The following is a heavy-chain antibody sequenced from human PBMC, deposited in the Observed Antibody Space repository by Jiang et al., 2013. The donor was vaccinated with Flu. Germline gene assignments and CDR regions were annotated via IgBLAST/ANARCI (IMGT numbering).Heavy chain of an antibody. V-gene: IGHV1-69*02. CDR3: ARTRGNYGDYWRKRTEIWYFDL. J-gene: IGHJ2*01. CDR2: IIPILGIA. CDR1: GGTFSSYT. Sequence: GAEVKKPGSSVKVSCKASGGTFSSYTISWVRQAPGQGLEWMGRIIPILGIANYAQKFQGRVTITADKSTSTAYMELSSLRSEDTAVYYCARTRGNYGDYWRKRTEIWYFDLWGRGTLVTVSS. D-gene: IGHD4-17*01.